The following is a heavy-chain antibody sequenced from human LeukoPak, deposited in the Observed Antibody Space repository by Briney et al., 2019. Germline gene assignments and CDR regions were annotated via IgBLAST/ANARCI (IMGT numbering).Heavy chain of an antibody. D-gene: IGHD2-2*02. Sequence: SQTLSLTCAISGDSVSSNSAAWDWIRQSPSRGLEWLGRTYYRSRWYYGYAVSVKSRITINPDTSKDQFSLQLNSVTPEDTAIYYCTRTIAGYIDYWGQGTLVTVSS. J-gene: IGHJ4*02. V-gene: IGHV6-1*01. CDR2: TYYRSRWYY. CDR1: GDSVSSNSAA. CDR3: TRTIAGYIDY.